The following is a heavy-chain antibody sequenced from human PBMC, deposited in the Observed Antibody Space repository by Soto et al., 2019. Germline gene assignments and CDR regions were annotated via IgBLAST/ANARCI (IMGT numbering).Heavy chain of an antibody. J-gene: IGHJ4*02. CDR3: ARVVYCSGGSCYFGFDY. Sequence: QVQLVQSGAEVKKPGSSVKVSCKASGGTFSSYAISWVRQAPGQGLEWMGGIIPIFGTANYAQKFQGRVTIIADESTSTAYMELSSLRSEDTAVYYCARVVYCSGGSCYFGFDYWGQGTLVTVSS. V-gene: IGHV1-69*01. CDR1: GGTFSSYA. D-gene: IGHD2-15*01. CDR2: IIPIFGTA.